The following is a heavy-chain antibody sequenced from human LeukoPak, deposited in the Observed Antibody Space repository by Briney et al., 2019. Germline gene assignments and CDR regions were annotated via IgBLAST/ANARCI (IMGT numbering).Heavy chain of an antibody. V-gene: IGHV3-21*01. J-gene: IGHJ4*02. CDR1: GFTFSSYS. D-gene: IGHD5-12*01. CDR2: ISSSSNYI. CDR3: ARGGSGYDFDS. Sequence: GGSLGLSCAASGFTFSSYSMNWVRQAPGKGLEWVSSISSSSNYIYYADSVKGRFTISRDNAKNSLYLQMNSLRAEDTAVYYCARGGSGYDFDSWGQGTLVTVSS.